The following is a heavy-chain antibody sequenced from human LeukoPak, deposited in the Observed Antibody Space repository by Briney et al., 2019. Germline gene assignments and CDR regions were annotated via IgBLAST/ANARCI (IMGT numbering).Heavy chain of an antibody. Sequence: GGSLILSCAASGFTFSSYGMHWVRQAPGKGLEWVAGIWYDGSNKYYADSVKGRFTISRDNSRNTVSLQMNSLRADDTAIYYCVRDRGSGWYYIDCWGQGTLVTVSS. CDR1: GFTFSSYG. V-gene: IGHV3-33*01. CDR2: IWYDGSNK. D-gene: IGHD6-19*01. J-gene: IGHJ4*02. CDR3: VRDRGSGWYYIDC.